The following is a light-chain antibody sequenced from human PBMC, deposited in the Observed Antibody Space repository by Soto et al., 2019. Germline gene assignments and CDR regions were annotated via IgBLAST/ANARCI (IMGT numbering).Light chain of an antibody. CDR1: SSDVGAYNS. Sequence: ALTQPASVSGSPGQSITISCTGTSSDVGAYNSVAWYQHNPGKAPKLMIYDVSNRPSGVSSRFSGSKSANTASLSISGLQADDEADYYCSSYTSSSTIVLGTGTKVA. J-gene: IGLJ1*01. CDR2: DVS. V-gene: IGLV2-14*01. CDR3: SSYTSSSTIV.